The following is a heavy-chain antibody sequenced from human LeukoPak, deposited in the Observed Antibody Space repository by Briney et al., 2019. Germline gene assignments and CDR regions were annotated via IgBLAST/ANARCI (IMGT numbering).Heavy chain of an antibody. Sequence: GGSLRLSCVVSGFTFNIYAMHWVRQAPGKGLEWVALISYDESNKYYADSVKGRFTISRDNSKNTLYLQMNSLRAEDTALYYCASSPENGYDQYDYFDYWGQGTLVTASS. J-gene: IGHJ4*02. CDR3: ASSPENGYDQYDYFDY. V-gene: IGHV3-30-3*01. CDR2: ISYDESNK. CDR1: GFTFNIYA. D-gene: IGHD5-12*01.